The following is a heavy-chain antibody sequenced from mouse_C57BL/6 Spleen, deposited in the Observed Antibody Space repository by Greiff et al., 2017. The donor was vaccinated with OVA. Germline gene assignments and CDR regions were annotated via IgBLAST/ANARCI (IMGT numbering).Heavy chain of an antibody. CDR1: GFTFSDYY. D-gene: IGHD1-1*01. CDR3: ARQSGSGAFDY. CDR2: ISNGGGST. J-gene: IGHJ2*01. Sequence: EVQVVESGGGLVQPGGSLKLSCAASGFTFSDYYMYWVRQTPEKRLEWVAYISNGGGSTYYPDTVKGRFTISRDNAKNTLYLQMSRLKSEDTAMYYCARQSGSGAFDYWGQGTTLTVSS. V-gene: IGHV5-12*01.